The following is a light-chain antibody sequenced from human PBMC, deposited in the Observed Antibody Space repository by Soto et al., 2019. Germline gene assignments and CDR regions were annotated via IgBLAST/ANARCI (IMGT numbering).Light chain of an antibody. CDR3: QQYGGSPRT. CDR2: GAS. CDR1: QSISSSF. V-gene: IGKV3-20*01. J-gene: IGKJ1*01. Sequence: EIVLTQSPGTLSLSPWEGATLSCRASQSISSSFLAWYQQKRGQAPRLLIHGASNRATGIPDRFSGSGSGTDFTLTITRLEPEDFAVYYCQQYGGSPRTFGQGTKVDIK.